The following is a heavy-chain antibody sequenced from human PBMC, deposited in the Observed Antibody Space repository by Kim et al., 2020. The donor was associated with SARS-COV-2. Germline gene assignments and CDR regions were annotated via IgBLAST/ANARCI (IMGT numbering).Heavy chain of an antibody. CDR2: ISAYNGNT. Sequence: ASVKVSCKASGYTFTSYGISWVRQAPGQGLEWLGWISAYNGNTNYAQKLQGRVTMTTDTSTSTAYMELRSLRSDDTAVYYCARRGYSGYGEGAFDIWGQGTMVTVSS. CDR1: GYTFTSYG. J-gene: IGHJ3*02. CDR3: ARRGYSGYGEGAFDI. D-gene: IGHD5-12*01. V-gene: IGHV1-18*01.